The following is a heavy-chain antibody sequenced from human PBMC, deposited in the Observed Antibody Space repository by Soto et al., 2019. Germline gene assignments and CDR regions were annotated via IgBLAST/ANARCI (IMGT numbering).Heavy chain of an antibody. CDR2: ISYDGSNK. V-gene: IGHV3-30*18. CDR3: AKEYDFWSGYLAGYGMDV. D-gene: IGHD3-3*01. CDR1: GFTFSSYG. J-gene: IGHJ6*02. Sequence: QVQLVESGGGVVQPGRSLRLSCAASGFTFSSYGMHWVRQAPGKGLEWVAVISYDGSNKYYADSVKGRFTISRDNSKNTLYLQMNSLRAEDTAVYYCAKEYDFWSGYLAGYGMDVWGQGTTVTVSS.